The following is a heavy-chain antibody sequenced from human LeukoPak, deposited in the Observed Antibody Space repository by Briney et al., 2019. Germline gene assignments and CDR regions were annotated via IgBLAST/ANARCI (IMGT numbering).Heavy chain of an antibody. CDR3: ARVNINNWHSCDY. V-gene: IGHV4-34*01. J-gene: IGHJ4*02. Sequence: PSETLSLTCAVYGGSFSGYYWSWIRQPPGKGLEWIGEINHSGSTNYNPSLKSRVTISVDTSKNQFSLKLSSVTAANTAVYYCARVNINNWHSCDYWGQGTLVTVSS. CDR1: GGSFSGYY. D-gene: IGHD1-1*01. CDR2: INHSGST.